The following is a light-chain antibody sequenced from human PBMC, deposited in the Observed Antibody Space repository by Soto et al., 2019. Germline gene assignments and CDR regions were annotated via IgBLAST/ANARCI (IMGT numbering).Light chain of an antibody. CDR2: KAS. J-gene: IGKJ1*01. Sequence: DIQMTQSPSTLSASVGDRVTITCRASQSISSWLAWYQQKPGKAPKLLIYKASSLESGVPSRFSGSGSGTEFTLTISSLQPDDFATYYCQQLRTFGQGTKVGIK. V-gene: IGKV1-5*03. CDR1: QSISSW. CDR3: QQLRT.